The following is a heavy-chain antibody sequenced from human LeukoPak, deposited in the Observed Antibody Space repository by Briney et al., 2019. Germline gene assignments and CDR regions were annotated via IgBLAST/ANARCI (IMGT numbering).Heavy chain of an antibody. Sequence: ASVKVSCTASGGTFSSYAISWVRQAPGQGLEWMGWISAYNGNTNYAQKLQGRVTMTTDTSTSTAYMELRSLRSDDTAVYYCARASRIVVVPAAADYWGQGTLATVSS. CDR3: ARASRIVVVPAAADY. V-gene: IGHV1-18*01. CDR2: ISAYNGNT. CDR1: GGTFSSYA. J-gene: IGHJ4*02. D-gene: IGHD2-2*01.